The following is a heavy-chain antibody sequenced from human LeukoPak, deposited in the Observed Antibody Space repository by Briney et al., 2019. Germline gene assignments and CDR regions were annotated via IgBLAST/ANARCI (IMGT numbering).Heavy chain of an antibody. V-gene: IGHV3-23*01. J-gene: IGHJ4*02. D-gene: IGHD6-19*01. CDR2: ISGSGGST. CDR1: GFTFSSYA. CDR3: AKDSSIAVAGTLGY. Sequence: GSLRLSCAASGFTFSSYAMSWVRQAPGKGLEWVSAISGSGGSTYYADSVKGRFTISRDNSKSTLYLQMNSLRAEDTAVYYCAKDSSIAVAGTLGYWGQGTLVTVSS.